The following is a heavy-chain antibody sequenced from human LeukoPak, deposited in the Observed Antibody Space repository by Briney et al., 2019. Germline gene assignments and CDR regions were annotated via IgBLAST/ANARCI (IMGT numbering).Heavy chain of an antibody. J-gene: IGHJ4*02. V-gene: IGHV3-23*01. CDR2: INTSGGST. D-gene: IGHD2/OR15-2a*01. CDR1: GFTFSSYG. CDR3: AKDSAKKYDDY. Sequence: PGGSLRLSCAASGFTFSSYGMSWVRQAPGKGLEWVSAINTSGGSTYYADSVKGRFTISRDNSKNTLFLQMNSLRAEDTAVYYCAKDSAKKYDDYWGQGTLVTVSS.